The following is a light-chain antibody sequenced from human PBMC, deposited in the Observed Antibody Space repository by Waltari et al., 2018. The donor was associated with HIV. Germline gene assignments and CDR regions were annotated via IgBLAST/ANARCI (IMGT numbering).Light chain of an antibody. CDR3: QSYDSSLSGYV. CDR2: GNN. Sequence: QSVLTQPPSVSGAPGQRVTISCTGSSSNIAAGYDVHWYQQLPGTAPKLLLYGNNNRPSGVPDQFSGSKSGTSASLAVTGLQAEDEADYYCQSYDSSLSGYVFGTGTKVTVL. V-gene: IGLV1-40*01. CDR1: SSNIAAGYD. J-gene: IGLJ1*01.